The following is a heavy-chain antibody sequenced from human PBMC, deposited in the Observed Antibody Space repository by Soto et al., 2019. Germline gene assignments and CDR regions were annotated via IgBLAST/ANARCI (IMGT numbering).Heavy chain of an antibody. J-gene: IGHJ4*02. CDR1: GLTFSSYG. CDR3: AREYGSAPGDY. CDR2: IWYDGSNK. Sequence: GGSLRLSCAASGLTFSSYGMHWVRQAPGKGLEWVAVIWYDGSNKYYADSMKGRFTISRDNSKNILYLQMNSLRAEDTAVYYCAREYGSAPGDYWGQGTLVTVSS. V-gene: IGHV3-33*01. D-gene: IGHD3-10*01.